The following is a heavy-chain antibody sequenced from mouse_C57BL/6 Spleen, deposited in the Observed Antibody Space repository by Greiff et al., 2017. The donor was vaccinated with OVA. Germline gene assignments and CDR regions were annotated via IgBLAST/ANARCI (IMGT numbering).Heavy chain of an antibody. J-gene: IGHJ1*03. V-gene: IGHV5-16*01. CDR3: ARGVTTAGYWYFDV. CDR2: INNDGSRT. Sequence: EVKLVESEGGLVQPGSSMKLSCTASGFTFSDYYMAWVRQVPEKGLEWVANINNDGSRTYYLDSLKSRFIISIDNAKNILYLQMSSLKSEDTATYYCARGVTTAGYWYFDVWGTGTTVTVSS. CDR1: GFTFSDYY. D-gene: IGHD1-2*01.